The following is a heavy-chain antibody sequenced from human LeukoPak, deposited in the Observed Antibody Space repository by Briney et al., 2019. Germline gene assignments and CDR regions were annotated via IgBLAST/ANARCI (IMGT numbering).Heavy chain of an antibody. J-gene: IGHJ6*02. CDR1: GYTFTSYY. CDR2: INPSGGST. CDR3: ARDTTDYYDSSGYYLAYYYYYGMDV. V-gene: IGHV1-46*01. Sequence: ASVKVSCKASGYTFTSYYMHWVRQAPGQGLEWMGIINPSGGSTSYAQKFQGRVTMTRDTSTSTVYMELSSLRSEDTAVYYCARDTTDYYDSSGYYLAYYYYYGMDVWDQGTTVTVSS. D-gene: IGHD3-22*01.